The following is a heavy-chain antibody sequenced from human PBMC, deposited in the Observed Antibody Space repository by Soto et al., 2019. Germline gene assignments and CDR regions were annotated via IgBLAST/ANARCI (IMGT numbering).Heavy chain of an antibody. J-gene: IGHJ6*03. CDR2: ISSSSSTI. CDR3: ARAVVFRGYYYMDV. CDR1: GFTFGYYS. Sequence: SGGSLRLSCAASGFTFGYYSMSWVRQSPGKGLEWVSYISSSSSTIYYADSVKGRFTISRDNAKNSLYLQMNSLRAEDTAVYYCARAVVFRGYYYMDVWGKGTTVTVSS. D-gene: IGHD2-15*01. V-gene: IGHV3-48*01.